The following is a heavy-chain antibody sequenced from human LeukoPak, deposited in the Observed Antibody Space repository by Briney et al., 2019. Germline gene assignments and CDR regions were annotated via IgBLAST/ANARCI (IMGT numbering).Heavy chain of an antibody. J-gene: IGHJ4*02. Sequence: SETLSLTCTVSGGSFSSTGYYWGCIRQPPGKGLWWIVSIYYSVSTYYNPSLPSRVTVSVDTSTNQFSLKLTSVTAAHAPVYDCARHLGAIRGGFDSWGQGTLVTVSS. CDR1: GGSFSSTGYY. V-gene: IGHV4-39*01. CDR2: IYYSVST. CDR3: ARHLGAIRGGFDS. D-gene: IGHD1-26*01.